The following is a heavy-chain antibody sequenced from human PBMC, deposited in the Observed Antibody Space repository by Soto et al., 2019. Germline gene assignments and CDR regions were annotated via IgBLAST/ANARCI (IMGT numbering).Heavy chain of an antibody. CDR3: ARWDDYGASDQYHFDQ. D-gene: IGHD4-17*01. CDR2: IIPIFRSS. Sequence: QVQLVQSGAEAKKPGSSVKVSCKASGGTFTDYAFSWVRQAPGQGLEWMGGIIPIFRSSNFAQKFQGRLTIFADASAGTAYMELKSLRPDDAALYYCARWDDYGASDQYHFDQWGQGTLVTVSS. CDR1: GGTFTDYA. V-gene: IGHV1-69*01. J-gene: IGHJ4*02.